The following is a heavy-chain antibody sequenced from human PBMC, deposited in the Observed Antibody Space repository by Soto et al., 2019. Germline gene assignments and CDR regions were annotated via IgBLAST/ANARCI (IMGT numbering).Heavy chain of an antibody. CDR1: AFILSIAW. CDR2: IKDKAGGATS. Sequence: GGSLRLAWAASAFILSIAWISWVRQRQGRGLEWIGHIKDKAGGATSDYAAPVKGRFSSSRDDSENTMYLQMNSLETEDTAVYYWATDLPVAGGSEFDYWGQGTLVTVSS. D-gene: IGHD2-15*01. J-gene: IGHJ4*02. V-gene: IGHV3-15*01. CDR3: ATDLPVAGGSEFDY.